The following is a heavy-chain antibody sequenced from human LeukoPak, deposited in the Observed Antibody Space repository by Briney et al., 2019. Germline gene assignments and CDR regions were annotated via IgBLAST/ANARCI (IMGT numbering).Heavy chain of an antibody. CDR3: TTDSGSQGFDY. Sequence: PGGSLRLSCAASAFTFSNAWMSCVSQAPGKGLEWVGRIKSKTDGGTTDYAAPVKGRFTISRDDSKNTLYLQMDSLKTEDTAVYYCTTDSGSQGFDYWGQGTLVTVSS. V-gene: IGHV3-15*01. CDR2: IKSKTDGGTT. J-gene: IGHJ4*02. CDR1: AFTFSNAW. D-gene: IGHD3-10*01.